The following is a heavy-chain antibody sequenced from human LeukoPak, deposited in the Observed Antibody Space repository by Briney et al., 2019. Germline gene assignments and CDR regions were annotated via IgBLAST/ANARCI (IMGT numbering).Heavy chain of an antibody. CDR2: ISAYNGNT. J-gene: IGHJ6*03. V-gene: IGHV1-18*01. CDR3: ARDSIGGLELLLNYYYYYMDV. D-gene: IGHD1-26*01. CDR1: GYTFTSYG. Sequence: ASVKVSCKASGYTFTSYGISWVRQAPGQGLEWMGWISAYNGNTNYAQKLQGRVTMTTDTSTSTAYMELRSLRSDDTAVYYCARDSIGGLELLLNYYYYYMDVWGKGTTVTVS.